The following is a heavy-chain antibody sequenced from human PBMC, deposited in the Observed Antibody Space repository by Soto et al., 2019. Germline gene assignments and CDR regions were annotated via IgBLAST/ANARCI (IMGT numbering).Heavy chain of an antibody. CDR2: MNPNSGNT. J-gene: IGHJ6*02. V-gene: IGHV1-8*01. CDR3: ARNYYGSGVGYYYYAMDV. Sequence: ASVKVSCKASGYSLTSYDINWVRQATGQGLEWMGWMNPNSGNTDYAQRFQGRVTMTRNTSKGTAYMELSSLTSEDTAVYYCARNYYGSGVGYYYYAMDVWGQGTTVTVS. D-gene: IGHD3-10*01. CDR1: GYSLTSYD.